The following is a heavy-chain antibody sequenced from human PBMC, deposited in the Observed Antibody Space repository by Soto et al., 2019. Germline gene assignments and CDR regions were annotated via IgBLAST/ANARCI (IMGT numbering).Heavy chain of an antibody. J-gene: IGHJ5*02. CDR2: IIPIFGTA. CDR1: GGTFRSYA. Sequence: GASVKVSCKASGGTFRSYAISWVRQGPGQGLEWMGGIIPIFGTANYAQKFQGRVTITADKSASTAYMELSSLRSEDTAVYYCARAHYDSSGYPNWFDPWGQGTLVTVSS. D-gene: IGHD3-22*01. V-gene: IGHV1-69*06. CDR3: ARAHYDSSGYPNWFDP.